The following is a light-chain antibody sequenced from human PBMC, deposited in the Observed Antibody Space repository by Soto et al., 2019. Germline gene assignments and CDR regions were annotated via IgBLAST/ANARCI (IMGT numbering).Light chain of an antibody. Sequence: QSALTQPASVSGSPGQSITLSCTRTSSDVGSNSLVSWYQQHPGKAPKLMIYEGSKRPSGVSNRFSGSKSGNTASLTISGLQADDEAEYYCSSYVGSTLVFGGGTTVPVL. J-gene: IGLJ3*02. CDR3: SSYVGSTLV. V-gene: IGLV2-23*01. CDR2: EGS. CDR1: SSDVGSNSL.